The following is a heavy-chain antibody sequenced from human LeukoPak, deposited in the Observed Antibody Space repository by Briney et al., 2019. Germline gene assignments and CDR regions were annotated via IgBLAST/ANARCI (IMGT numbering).Heavy chain of an antibody. CDR1: GYTFTSYY. CDR2: INPSGGST. J-gene: IGHJ4*02. Sequence: AASVKVSCTASGYTFTSYYMHWVRQAPGQGLEWMGIINPSGGSTNYAQKFQGRVTMTRDTSTSTVYMELSSLRSEDTAVYYCARGGIQLWLVYWGQGTLVTVSS. CDR3: ARGGIQLWLVY. D-gene: IGHD5-18*01. V-gene: IGHV1-46*01.